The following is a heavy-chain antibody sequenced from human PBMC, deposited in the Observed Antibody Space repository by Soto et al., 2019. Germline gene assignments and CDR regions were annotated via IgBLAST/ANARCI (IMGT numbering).Heavy chain of an antibody. V-gene: IGHV4-61*01. CDR1: GGSVSSGSYY. CDR2: IYYSGST. Sequence: SETLSLTCTVSGGSVSSGSYYWSWIRQPPGKGLEWIGYIYYSGSTNYNPSLKSRVNISVDTSKNQFSLKLSSVTAADTAVYYCARAFRQASGGYSGYDDYYYYYGMDVWGQGTTVTVSS. D-gene: IGHD5-12*01. J-gene: IGHJ6*02. CDR3: ARAFRQASGGYSGYDDYYYYYGMDV.